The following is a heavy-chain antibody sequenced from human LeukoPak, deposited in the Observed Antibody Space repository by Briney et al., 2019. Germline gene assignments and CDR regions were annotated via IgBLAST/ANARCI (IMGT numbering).Heavy chain of an antibody. D-gene: IGHD1-26*01. Sequence: GASVKVSCKASGGTFSSYAISWVRQAPGQGLEWMGRIIPILGIANYAQKFQGRVTITADKSTSTAYMELSSLRSEDTAVYYCARSIVGATIGAFDIWGQGTMVTVSS. J-gene: IGHJ3*02. CDR3: ARSIVGATIGAFDI. CDR2: IIPILGIA. V-gene: IGHV1-69*04. CDR1: GGTFSSYA.